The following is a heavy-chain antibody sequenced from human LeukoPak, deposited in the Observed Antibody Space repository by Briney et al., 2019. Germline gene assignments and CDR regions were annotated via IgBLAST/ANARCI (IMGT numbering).Heavy chain of an antibody. D-gene: IGHD7-27*01. CDR1: GGTFSSYA. J-gene: IGHJ4*02. V-gene: IGHV1-69*13. CDR2: IIPIFGTA. Sequence: ASVKVSCKASGGTFSSYAISWVRQAPGQGLEWMGGIIPIFGTANYAQKFQGRVTITADESTSTAYMELSSLRSDDTAVYYCARGPPNWGYDYWGPGTLVTVSS. CDR3: ARGPPNWGYDY.